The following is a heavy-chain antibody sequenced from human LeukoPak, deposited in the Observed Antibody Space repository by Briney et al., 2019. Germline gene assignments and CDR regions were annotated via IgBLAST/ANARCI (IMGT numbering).Heavy chain of an antibody. CDR1: GYTSTSYG. Sequence: ASVKVSCKASGYTSTSYGISWVRQAPGQGLEWMGWISAYNGVTNYAQNFQGRVTMTTDTSTSTAYMELRSLRSDDTALYYCARQAACSSIRCPIDYWGQGTLVTVSA. V-gene: IGHV1-18*01. CDR2: ISAYNGVT. D-gene: IGHD2-2*01. CDR3: ARQAACSSIRCPIDY. J-gene: IGHJ4*02.